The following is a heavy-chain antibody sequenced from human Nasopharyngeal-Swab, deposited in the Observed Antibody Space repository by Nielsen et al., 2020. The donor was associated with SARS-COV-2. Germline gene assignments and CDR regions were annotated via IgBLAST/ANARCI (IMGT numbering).Heavy chain of an antibody. J-gene: IGHJ4*02. CDR3: ARGGRGVYAILSPIDY. D-gene: IGHD2-8*01. CDR1: GGSFSGYY. Sequence: GSLRLSCAVYGGSFSGYYWSWIRQPPGKGLEWIGEINHSGSTNYNPSLKSRVTISVDTSKNQFSLKLSSVTAADTAVYYCARGGRGVYAILSPIDYWGQGTLVTVSS. V-gene: IGHV4-34*01. CDR2: INHSGST.